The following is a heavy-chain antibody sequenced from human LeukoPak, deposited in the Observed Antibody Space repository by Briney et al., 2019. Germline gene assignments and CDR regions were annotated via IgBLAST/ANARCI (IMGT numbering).Heavy chain of an antibody. V-gene: IGHV3-30-3*01. Sequence: GGSLRLSCVASGFTFSRYAMHWVRLAPGKGLEWVAVISYDGSNKYYADSVKGRFTISRDNSKNTLYLQMNSLRAEDTALYYCARRGSGSPYFFDYWGQGSLVTVSS. D-gene: IGHD3-10*01. CDR1: GFTFSRYA. CDR3: ARRGSGSPYFFDY. CDR2: ISYDGSNK. J-gene: IGHJ4*02.